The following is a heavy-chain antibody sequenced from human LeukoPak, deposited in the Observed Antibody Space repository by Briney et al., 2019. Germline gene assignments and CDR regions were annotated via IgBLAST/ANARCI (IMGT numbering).Heavy chain of an antibody. CDR3: ARDSLASAAGTYGWFDP. CDR1: GGSISSSNW. J-gene: IGHJ5*02. D-gene: IGHD6-13*01. CDR2: IYHSGST. V-gene: IGHV4-4*02. Sequence: PSETLSLTCAVSGGSISSSNWWSWVRQPPGKGLEWIGEIYHSGSTNYNPSLKSRVTISVDKSKNQFSLKLSSVTAADTAVYYCARDSLASAAGTYGWFDPWGQGTLVTVSS.